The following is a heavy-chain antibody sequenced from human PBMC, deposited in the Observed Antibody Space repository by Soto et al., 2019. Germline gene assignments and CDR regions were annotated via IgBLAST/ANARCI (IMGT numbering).Heavy chain of an antibody. CDR1: GFTFSSYA. J-gene: IGHJ6*02. Sequence: GGSLRLSCAASGFTFSSYAMHWVRQAPGKGLEWVAVISYDGSNKYYADSVKGRFTISRDNSKNTLYLQMNSLRAEDTAVYYCARGGVYYYGMDVWGQGTTVTVSS. CDR2: ISYDGSNK. V-gene: IGHV3-30-3*01. D-gene: IGHD3-3*01. CDR3: ARGGVYYYGMDV.